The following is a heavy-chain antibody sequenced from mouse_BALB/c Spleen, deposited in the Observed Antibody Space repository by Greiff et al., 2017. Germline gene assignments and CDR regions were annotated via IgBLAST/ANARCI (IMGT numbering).Heavy chain of an antibody. J-gene: IGHJ1*01. D-gene: IGHD1-1*01. V-gene: IGHV5-4*02. CDR1: GFTFSDYY. CDR3: ARDRVPYYYGSRYFDV. Sequence: EVQGVESGGGLVKPGGSLKLSCAASGFTFSDYYMYWVRQTPEKRLEWVATISDGGSYTYYPDSVKGRFTISRDNARNNLYLQMSSLKSEDTAMYYCARDRVPYYYGSRYFDVWGAGTTVTVSS. CDR2: ISDGGSYT.